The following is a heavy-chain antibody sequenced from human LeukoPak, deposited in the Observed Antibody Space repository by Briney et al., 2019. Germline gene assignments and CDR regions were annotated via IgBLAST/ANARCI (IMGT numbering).Heavy chain of an antibody. CDR2: INTNTGNP. Sequence: ASVKVSCKASGYTFTGYYMHWVRQAPGQGLEWMGWINTNTGNPTYAQGFTGRFVFSLDTSVSTAYLQISSLKAEDTAVYYCARDRRIAAAGRAFDIWGQGTMVTVSS. CDR3: ARDRRIAAAGRAFDI. D-gene: IGHD6-13*01. V-gene: IGHV7-4-1*02. CDR1: GYTFTGYY. J-gene: IGHJ3*02.